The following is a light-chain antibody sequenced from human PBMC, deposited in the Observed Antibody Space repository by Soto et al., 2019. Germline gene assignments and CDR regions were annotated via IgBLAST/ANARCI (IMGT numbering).Light chain of an antibody. J-gene: IGKJ1*01. CDR1: RSVTNN. CDR3: QQYNNWPRT. V-gene: IGKV3-15*01. CDR2: GAS. Sequence: EIVLTQSPGTLSFFPGERATLSCRASRSVTNNYLAWYQQKPGQAPRLLIYGASTRATGIPARFSGSGSGTEFTLTISSLQSEDFAVYYCQQYNNWPRTFGQGTKVDIK.